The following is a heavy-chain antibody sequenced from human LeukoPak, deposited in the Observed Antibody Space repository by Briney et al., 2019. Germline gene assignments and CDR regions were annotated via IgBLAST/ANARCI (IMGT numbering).Heavy chain of an antibody. CDR3: AKDGVGSRASFDY. V-gene: IGHV3-30*18. Sequence: PGGSLRLSCAASGFTFSSYRMHWVRQAPGKGLEWVAVISYDGSNKYYADSVKGRFTISRDNSKNTLYLQMNSLRAEDTAVYYCAKDGVGSRASFDYWGQGTLVTVSS. D-gene: IGHD1-26*01. J-gene: IGHJ4*02. CDR1: GFTFSSYR. CDR2: ISYDGSNK.